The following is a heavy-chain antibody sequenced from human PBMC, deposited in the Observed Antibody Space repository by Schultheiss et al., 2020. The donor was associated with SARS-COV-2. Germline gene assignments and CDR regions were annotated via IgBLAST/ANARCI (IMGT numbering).Heavy chain of an antibody. V-gene: IGHV4-61*01. CDR1: GGSVSSGSYY. D-gene: IGHD1-7*01. CDR3: AREGELLYYYYGMDV. CDR2: IYYSGST. Sequence: SETLSLTCTVSGGSVSSGSYYWSWIRQPPGKGLEWIGYIYYSGSTYYNPSLKSRVTISVDTSKNQFSLKLSSVTAADTAVYYCAREGELLYYYYGMDVWGQGTTVTVSS. J-gene: IGHJ6*02.